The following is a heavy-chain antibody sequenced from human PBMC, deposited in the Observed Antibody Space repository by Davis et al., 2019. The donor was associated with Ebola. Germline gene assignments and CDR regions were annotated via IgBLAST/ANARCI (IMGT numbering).Heavy chain of an antibody. CDR1: GGSFSGYY. V-gene: IGHV4-34*01. Sequence: SETLSLTCAVYGGSFSGYYWSWIRQPPGKGLEWIGEINHSGSTNYNPSPKSRVTISVDTSKNQFSLKLSSGTAADTAVYYCARDLVYRGLDYWGQGTLVTVSS. CDR2: INHSGST. D-gene: IGHD2-2*02. CDR3: ARDLVYRGLDY. J-gene: IGHJ4*02.